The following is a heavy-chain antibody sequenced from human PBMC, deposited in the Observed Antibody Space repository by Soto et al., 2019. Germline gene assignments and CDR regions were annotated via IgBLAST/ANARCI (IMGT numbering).Heavy chain of an antibody. Sequence: EVQLVESGGGLVQPGWSLRLSCAASGFNFNNYDMSWVRQSPGKGLEWVASIKQDGSETDHVDSVKGRFTISRDNAKNALYVKINSMGVENRAVYYCERISPDYWAKGPLAPFSS. D-gene: IGHD3-3*01. CDR3: ERISPDY. CDR2: IKQDGSET. J-gene: IGHJ4*02. V-gene: IGHV3-7*01. CDR1: GFNFNNYD.